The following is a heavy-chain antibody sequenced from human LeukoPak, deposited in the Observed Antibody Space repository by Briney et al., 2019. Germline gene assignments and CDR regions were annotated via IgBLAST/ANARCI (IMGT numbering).Heavy chain of an antibody. CDR3: ARGQYDFWSGYRRNNWFDP. CDR1: DGSFSGYY. D-gene: IGHD3-3*01. Sequence: SETLSLTCAVYDGSFSGYYWSWIRQPPGKGLEWIGDINHSGSTNYNPSLKSRVTISVDTSKNQFSLKLSSVTAADTAVYYCARGQYDFWSGYRRNNWFDPWGQGTLVTVSS. V-gene: IGHV4-34*01. J-gene: IGHJ5*02. CDR2: INHSGST.